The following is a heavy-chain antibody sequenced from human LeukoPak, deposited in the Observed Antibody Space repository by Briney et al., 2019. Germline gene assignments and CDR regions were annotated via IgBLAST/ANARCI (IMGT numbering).Heavy chain of an antibody. V-gene: IGHV1-2*02. J-gene: IGHJ5*02. CDR3: ARATAPPNYYDSSAPFDP. CDR1: GYTFTGYY. D-gene: IGHD3-22*01. Sequence: ASVKVSCKASGYTFTGYYMHWVRQAPGQGLEWMGWIDPNSGGTNYAQKFQGRVTMTRDTSISTAYMELNRLRSDDTAVYYCARATAPPNYYDSSAPFDPWGQGTLVTVSS. CDR2: IDPNSGGT.